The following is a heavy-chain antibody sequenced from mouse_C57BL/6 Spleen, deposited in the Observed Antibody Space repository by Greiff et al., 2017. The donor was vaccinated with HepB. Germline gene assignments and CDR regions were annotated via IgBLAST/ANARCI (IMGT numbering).Heavy chain of an antibody. V-gene: IGHV5-17*01. CDR2: ISSGSSTI. J-gene: IGHJ4*01. CDR1: GFTFSDYG. D-gene: IGHD2-4*01. Sequence: EVKLMESGGGLVKPGGSLKLSCAASGFTFSDYGMHWVRQAPEKGLEWVAYISSGSSTIYYADTVKGRFTISRDNAKNTLFLQMTSMRSEDTAMYYCARRLDYDYAMDYWGQGTSVTVSS. CDR3: ARRLDYDYAMDY.